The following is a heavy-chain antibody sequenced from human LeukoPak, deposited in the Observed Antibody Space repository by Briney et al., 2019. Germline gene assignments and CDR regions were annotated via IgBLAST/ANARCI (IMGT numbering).Heavy chain of an antibody. J-gene: IGHJ3*02. Sequence: PSETLSLTCAVYGGSFSGYYWSWIRQPAGKGLEWIGRIYTSGSTNYNPSLKSRVTMSVDTSKNQFSLKLSSVTAADTAVYYCARVEGDGDYYDSSGYYYSAFDIWGQGAMVTVSS. CDR3: ARVEGDGDYYDSSGYYYSAFDI. D-gene: IGHD3-22*01. V-gene: IGHV4-59*10. CDR2: IYTSGST. CDR1: GGSFSGYY.